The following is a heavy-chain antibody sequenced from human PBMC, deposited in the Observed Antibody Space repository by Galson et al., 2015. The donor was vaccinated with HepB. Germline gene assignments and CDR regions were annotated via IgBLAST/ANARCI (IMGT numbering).Heavy chain of an antibody. CDR1: GGTFSSYA. V-gene: IGHV1-69*13. D-gene: IGHD1-7*01. CDR2: IIPIFGTA. Sequence: SVKVSCKASGGTFSSYAISWVRQAPGQGLEWMGGIIPIFGTANYAQKFQGRVTITADESTSTAYMELSSLRSEDTAVYYCARDPWYNWNYGGELTVDYWGRSQGDYGNYLNWFDPWGQGTLVTVSS. CDR3: ARDPWYNWNYGGELTVDYWGRSQGDYGNYLNWFDP. J-gene: IGHJ5*02.